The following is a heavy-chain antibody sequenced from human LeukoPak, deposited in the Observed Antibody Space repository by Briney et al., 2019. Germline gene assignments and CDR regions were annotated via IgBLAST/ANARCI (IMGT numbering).Heavy chain of an antibody. D-gene: IGHD6-13*01. CDR1: GYSFTSYW. J-gene: IGHJ3*02. CDR3: TTSYSSSWSPYDAFDI. V-gene: IGHV3-15*01. Sequence: GESPKISCKGSGYSFTSYWIGWVRQMPGKGLEWVGRIKSKTDGGTTDYAAPVKGRFTISRDDSKNTLYLQMNSLKTEDTAVYYCTTSYSSSWSPYDAFDIWGQGTMVTVSS. CDR2: IKSKTDGGTT.